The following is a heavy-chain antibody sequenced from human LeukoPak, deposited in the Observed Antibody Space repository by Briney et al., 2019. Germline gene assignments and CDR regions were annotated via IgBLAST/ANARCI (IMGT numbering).Heavy chain of an antibody. CDR3: ARARKWELLGGYFDY. Sequence: SVRVSCKASGYTFTSYGISWVRQAPGQGLEWMGGINPIFGTANYAQKFQGRVTITADESTSTAYMELSSLRSEDTAVYYCARARKWELLGGYFDYWGQGTLVTVSS. J-gene: IGHJ4*02. CDR2: INPIFGTA. V-gene: IGHV1-69*13. CDR1: GYTFTSYG. D-gene: IGHD1-26*01.